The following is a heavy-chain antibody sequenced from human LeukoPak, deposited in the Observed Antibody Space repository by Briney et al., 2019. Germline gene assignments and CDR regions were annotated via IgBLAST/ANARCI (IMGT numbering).Heavy chain of an antibody. J-gene: IGHJ4*02. CDR1: GFTFSSYA. V-gene: IGHV3-23*01. CDR2: ISGSGGST. CDR3: AKFPPRYDSSSYYFHY. Sequence: PGGSLRLSCAASGFTFSSYAMSWVCQAPGTGLEWVSAISGSGGSTYYADSVKGRFTISRDNSKNTLYLQMNSLRAEDTAVYYCAKFPPRYDSSSYYFHYWGQGTLVTVSS. D-gene: IGHD3-22*01.